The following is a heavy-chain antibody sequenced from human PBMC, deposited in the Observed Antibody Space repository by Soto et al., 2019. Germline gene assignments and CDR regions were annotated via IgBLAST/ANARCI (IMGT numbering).Heavy chain of an antibody. CDR2: ITESGDRT. V-gene: IGHV3-23*01. CDR3: ATRKGAHFDY. J-gene: IGHJ4*02. Sequence: GGSLRLSCTASEFTFPMSWLRQAPGPGREWVATITESGDRTHYADSVKGRFTISRDNSKNTVFLQMNSLRAVDTAIYFCATRKGAHFDYWGQGVPVTVSS. CDR1: EFTFP. D-gene: IGHD3-16*01.